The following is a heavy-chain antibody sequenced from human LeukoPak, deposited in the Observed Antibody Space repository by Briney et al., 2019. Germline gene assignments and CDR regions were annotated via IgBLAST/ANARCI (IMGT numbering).Heavy chain of an antibody. V-gene: IGHV4-59*12. CDR1: GGSISSYY. Sequence: NPSETLSLTCTVSGGSISSYYWSWIRQPPGKGLEWIGYIYYSGSANYHPSLKSRVTISVDTSKNQFSLKLSSVTAADTAVYYCARRSGSYRKGPFDYWGQGTLVTVSS. CDR3: ARRSGSYRKGPFDY. D-gene: IGHD1-26*01. J-gene: IGHJ4*02. CDR2: IYYSGSA.